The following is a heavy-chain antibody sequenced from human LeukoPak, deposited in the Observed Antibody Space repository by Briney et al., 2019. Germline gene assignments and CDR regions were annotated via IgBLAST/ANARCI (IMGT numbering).Heavy chain of an antibody. Sequence: GGSLRLSCAASGFTFSSYWMHWVRQVPGKGLVWVSRIKSDGSSTNYADSVKGRFTMSRDNAKNTLYLQMNSLRAEDTAVYYCARESRTDYYGDYWGQGTPVTVSS. D-gene: IGHD3-10*01. V-gene: IGHV3-74*01. CDR1: GFTFSSYW. CDR3: ARESRTDYYGDY. J-gene: IGHJ4*02. CDR2: IKSDGSST.